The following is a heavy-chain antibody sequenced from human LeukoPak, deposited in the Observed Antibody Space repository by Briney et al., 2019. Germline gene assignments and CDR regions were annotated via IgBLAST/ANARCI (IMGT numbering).Heavy chain of an antibody. Sequence: SVKVSCKASGGTFSSYAISWVRQAPGQGLERMGRIIPILGIANYAQKFQGRVTITADKSMSTAYMELSSLRSEDTAVYYCARGMTTVTTIDYWGQGTLVTVSS. V-gene: IGHV1-69*04. J-gene: IGHJ4*02. CDR3: ARGMTTVTTIDY. D-gene: IGHD4-17*01. CDR1: GGTFSSYA. CDR2: IIPILGIA.